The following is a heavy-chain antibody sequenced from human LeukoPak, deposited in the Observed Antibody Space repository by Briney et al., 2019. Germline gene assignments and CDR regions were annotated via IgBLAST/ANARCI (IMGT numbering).Heavy chain of an antibody. CDR1: GYIFTGYY. CDR3: ASYCSSSSCSQDY. J-gene: IGHJ4*02. Sequence: GASVKVSCKASGYIFTGYYTHWVRQAPGQRLEWMGWINPNSGGTNYAQKFQGRVTMTRDTTTSSTYMELSRLRSDDTDVYYCASYCSSSSCSQDYWGQGTLVTVSS. D-gene: IGHD2-2*01. V-gene: IGHV1-2*02. CDR2: INPNSGGT.